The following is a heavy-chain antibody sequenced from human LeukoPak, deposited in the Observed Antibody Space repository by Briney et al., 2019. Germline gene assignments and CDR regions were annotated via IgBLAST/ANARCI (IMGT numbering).Heavy chain of an antibody. CDR1: GFTFSSYW. Sequence: QPGGSLRLSCAASGFTFSSYWMSWVRQAPGKGLEWVANIKQDGSEKYYVDSVKGRFTISRDNSKNTLYLQMNSLRAEDTAVYYCAKMGDGFYENYFDYWGQGTLVTVSS. CDR3: AKMGDGFYENYFDY. V-gene: IGHV3-7*03. J-gene: IGHJ4*02. D-gene: IGHD3-16*01. CDR2: IKQDGSEK.